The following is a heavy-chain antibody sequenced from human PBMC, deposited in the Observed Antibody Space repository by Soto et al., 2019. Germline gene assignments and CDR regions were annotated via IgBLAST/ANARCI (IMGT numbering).Heavy chain of an antibody. CDR2: ISGSGSST. CDR3: ARGADHFDY. V-gene: IGHV3-23*01. J-gene: IGHJ4*02. CDR1: GFTFSSYA. Sequence: GGSLRLSCAASGFTFSSYAMIWVRQAPGKGLEWVSVISGSGSSTYYVDSVKGRFTISRDNSKNTLYLQMNSLRVEDTALYYCARGADHFDYWGQGTLVTVSS.